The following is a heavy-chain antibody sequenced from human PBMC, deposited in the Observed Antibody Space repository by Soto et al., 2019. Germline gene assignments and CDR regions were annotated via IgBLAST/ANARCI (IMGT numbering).Heavy chain of an antibody. CDR3: AGVTVTGREYNFYYYGMDV. J-gene: IGHJ6*02. V-gene: IGHV1-69*12. CDR2: IIPIFGNT. CDR1: GGTLNSYA. D-gene: IGHD1-1*01. Sequence: QVQLVQSGVEVKKPGSSVKVSCKASGGTLNSYAIDWVRQAPGQGLEWMGGIIPIFGNTSYAQRLQGRVKLTADESTRTAYMQLSTLTSEDTPVYYCAGVTVTGREYNFYYYGMDVWGPGTTVIVSS.